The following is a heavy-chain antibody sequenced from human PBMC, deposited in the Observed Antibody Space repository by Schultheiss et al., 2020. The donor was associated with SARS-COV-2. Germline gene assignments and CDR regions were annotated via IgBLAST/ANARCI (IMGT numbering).Heavy chain of an antibody. Sequence: GGSLRLSCAASGFTFSSYAMHWVRQAPGKGLEWVAVVSYGGTNKYYADSVKGRFTISRDNSNNTLYLQMNSLRPEDTAVYYCATQGRVPPNKYYYYMDVWGKGTTVTVSS. V-gene: IGHV3-30*01. D-gene: IGHD1/OR15-1a*01. CDR3: ATQGRVPPNKYYYYMDV. J-gene: IGHJ6*03. CDR2: VSYGGTNK. CDR1: GFTFSSYA.